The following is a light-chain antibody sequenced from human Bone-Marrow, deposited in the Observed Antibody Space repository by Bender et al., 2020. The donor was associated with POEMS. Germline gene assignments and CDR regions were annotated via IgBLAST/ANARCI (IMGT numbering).Light chain of an antibody. CDR2: QDH. V-gene: IGLV3-1*01. CDR3: QSADGDTVV. Sequence: SYDLTQPPSVSVSPGQTATITCSAEKLGDKYTCWYQQKPGQAPVLVIFQDHKRPSGIPDRFSASNSGNTATLTISGTQAIDEADYYCQSADGDTVVFGGGTKLTLL. J-gene: IGLJ2*01. CDR1: KLGDKY.